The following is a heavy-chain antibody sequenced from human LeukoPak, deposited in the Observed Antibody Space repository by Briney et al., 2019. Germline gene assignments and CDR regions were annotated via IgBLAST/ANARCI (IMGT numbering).Heavy chain of an antibody. CDR1: GGSISSGDYY. J-gene: IGHJ6*04. V-gene: IGHV4-30-4*01. D-gene: IGHD3-10*01. CDR3: ARGEFGELLSYYYGMDV. Sequence: SQTLSLTCTVSGGSISSGDYYWSWIRQPPGKGLEWIGYIYYSGSTYYNPSLKSRVTISVDTSKNQFSLKLSSVTAADTAVYYRARGEFGELLSYYYGMDVWGKGTTVTVSS. CDR2: IYYSGST.